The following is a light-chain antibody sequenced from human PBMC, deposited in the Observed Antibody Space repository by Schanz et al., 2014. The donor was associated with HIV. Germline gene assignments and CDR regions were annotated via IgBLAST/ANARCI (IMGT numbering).Light chain of an antibody. Sequence: EIVLTQSPGSLSLSPGGRATLSCGASQRLSSSYLAWYQQKRDQPPRLVIYATSTRAAGIPDRFSGTGSGTDVTLTISRLEPEDFAVYYCQQYGSSPPYTFGQGTKLEIK. CDR2: ATS. V-gene: IGKV3-20*01. J-gene: IGKJ2*01. CDR3: QQYGSSPPYT. CDR1: QRLSSSY.